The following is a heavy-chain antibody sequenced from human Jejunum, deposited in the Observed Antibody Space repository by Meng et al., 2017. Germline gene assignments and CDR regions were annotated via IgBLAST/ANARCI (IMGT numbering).Heavy chain of an antibody. Sequence: EVQLVETGGGLIQPEGSLRLSCAASGFAVSTNYMSWVRQAPGKGLEWVSVIYSGGNTYYADSVKGRFTISRDGSKNTLYLQMNSLRAEDTAVYYCARDWVAVADWGQGTLVTVSS. D-gene: IGHD6-19*01. CDR1: GFAVSTNY. J-gene: IGHJ4*02. CDR2: IYSGGNT. V-gene: IGHV3-53*02. CDR3: ARDWVAVAD.